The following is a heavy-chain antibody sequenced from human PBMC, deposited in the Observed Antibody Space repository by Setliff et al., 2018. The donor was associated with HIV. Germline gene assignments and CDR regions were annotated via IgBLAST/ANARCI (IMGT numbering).Heavy chain of an antibody. CDR3: ARLGGICSGGSCTALAYTMDV. V-gene: IGHV4-59*01. J-gene: IGHJ6*02. CDR2: VHHSGST. CDR1: GVSIIYSY. Sequence: PSETLSLTCTVSGVSIIYSYWTWIRQPPGKGPEWIGYVHHSGSTAYNPSPNSRVTMSIDASKNQVSLKVTSVTAADTAMYYCARLGGICSGGSCTALAYTMDVWGQGTTVTVSS. D-gene: IGHD2-15*01.